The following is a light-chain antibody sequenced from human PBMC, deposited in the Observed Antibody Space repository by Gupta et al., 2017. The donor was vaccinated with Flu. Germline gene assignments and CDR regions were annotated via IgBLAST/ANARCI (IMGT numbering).Light chain of an antibody. CDR1: QSVCSIY. J-gene: IGKJ2*02. Sequence: VLKQSPGTLSLSPGERATLSCRASQSVCSIYLAWYQQKPGQAPRLLIYGASSRASGIPDRFSGSGCGTEFTLTISRREHEDVAVYYCLHNSSSQCSFGQGTQVEIK. CDR2: GAS. V-gene: IGKV3-20*01. CDR3: LHNSSSQCS.